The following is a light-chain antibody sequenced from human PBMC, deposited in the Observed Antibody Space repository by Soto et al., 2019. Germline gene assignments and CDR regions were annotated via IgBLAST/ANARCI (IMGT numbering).Light chain of an antibody. CDR2: DAS. V-gene: IGKV1-5*01. J-gene: IGKJ1*01. CDR3: QQYNSYSLTWT. Sequence: DIQMTQSPSTLSASVGDSVTITFRASQSISSWLAWYQQKPGKAPKLLIYDASSLESGVPSRFSGSGSGTEFTLTISSLQPDDFATYYCQQYNSYSLTWTFGQGTKVDIK. CDR1: QSISSW.